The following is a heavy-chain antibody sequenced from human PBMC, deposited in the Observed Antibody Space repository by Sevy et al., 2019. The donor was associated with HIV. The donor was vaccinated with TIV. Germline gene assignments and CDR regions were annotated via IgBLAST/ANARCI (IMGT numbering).Heavy chain of an antibody. V-gene: IGHV1-69*13. Sequence: ASVKVSCKASGGTFSSYAISWVRQAPGQGLEWMGGIIPIFGTANYAQKFQGRVTITADESTGTAYMELSSLRSEDTAVYYCARLTIFGVVIQGGYYYGMDVWGQGTTVTVSS. J-gene: IGHJ6*02. CDR1: GGTFSSYA. CDR3: ARLTIFGVVIQGGYYYGMDV. D-gene: IGHD3-3*01. CDR2: IIPIFGTA.